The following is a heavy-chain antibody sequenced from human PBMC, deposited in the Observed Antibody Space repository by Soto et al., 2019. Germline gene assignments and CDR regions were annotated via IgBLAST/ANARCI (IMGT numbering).Heavy chain of an antibody. V-gene: IGHV3-33*01. CDR3: ARVDVVVAADAFEI. CDR1: EFTFSNFG. D-gene: IGHD2-15*01. CDR2: IYYDGSNE. Sequence: QVQLVESGGGVVQPGRSLRLSCAASEFTFSNFGMHWVRQAPGKGLEWVAAIYYDGSNEYYADSVKGRFTISRDNSKNTLYLQMNSLRAEDTAVYYCARVDVVVAADAFEIWGQGTMVTVSS. J-gene: IGHJ3*02.